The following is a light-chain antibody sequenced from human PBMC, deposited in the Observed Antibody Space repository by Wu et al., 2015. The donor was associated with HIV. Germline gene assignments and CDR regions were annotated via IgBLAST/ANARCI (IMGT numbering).Light chain of an antibody. Sequence: DIQLTQSPSFLSASVRDRVTITCRASQGISSYLAWYQQKPGKAPKLLIYAASTLQSGVPSRFSGSGSGTEFTLTISSLQPEDFATYYCQQLNSYSFGGGTKVEIK. J-gene: IGKJ4*01. CDR2: AAS. CDR1: QGISSY. V-gene: IGKV1-9*01. CDR3: QQLNSYS.